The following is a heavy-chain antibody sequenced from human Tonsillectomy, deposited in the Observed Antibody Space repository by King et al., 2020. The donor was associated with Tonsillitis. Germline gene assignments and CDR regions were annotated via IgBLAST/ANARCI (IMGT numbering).Heavy chain of an antibody. CDR1: GFTFSSYG. J-gene: IGHJ6*01. CDR2: ISYDGSNK. D-gene: IGHD1-7*01. Sequence: VQLVESGGGVVQPGRSLRLSCAASGFTFSSYGMHWVRQAPGKGLEWVAVISYDGSNKYYADSVKGRFTISRDNSKNTLYLQMNSLRAEDTAVYYCAESVCDWSYFVGNYYYGMDGWGQGGTVAVSA. CDR3: AESVCDWSYFVGNYYYGMDG. V-gene: IGHV3-30*18.